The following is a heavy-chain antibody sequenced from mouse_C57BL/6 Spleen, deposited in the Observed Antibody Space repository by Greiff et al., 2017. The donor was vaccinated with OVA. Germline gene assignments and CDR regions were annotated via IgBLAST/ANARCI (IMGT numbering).Heavy chain of an antibody. D-gene: IGHD1-1*01. CDR2: IYPGDGDT. CDR3: ARGTITTVVKGTYYAMDY. CDR1: GYAFSSYW. V-gene: IGHV1-80*01. J-gene: IGHJ4*01. Sequence: VQLQQSGAELVKPGASVKISCKASGYAFSSYWMNWVKQRPGKGLEWIGQIYPGDGDTNYNGKFKGKATLTADKSSSTAYMQLSSLTSEDSAVYFCARGTITTVVKGTYYAMDYWGQGTSVTVSS.